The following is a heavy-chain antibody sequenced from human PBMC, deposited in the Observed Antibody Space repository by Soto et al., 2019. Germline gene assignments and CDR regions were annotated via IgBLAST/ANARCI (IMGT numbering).Heavy chain of an antibody. CDR3: ARFSGGSYNTYYFYYGMDV. V-gene: IGHV1-18*04. Sequence: ASVKVSCKASGSTFTSYGISWVRHAPGQGLEWMGWISAYNGNTNYAQKLQGRVTMTTDTSTSTAYMELRSLRSDDTAMYYCARFSGGSYNTYYFYYGMDVWGQGTTVTVSS. D-gene: IGHD2-15*01. CDR2: ISAYNGNT. J-gene: IGHJ6*02. CDR1: GSTFTSYG.